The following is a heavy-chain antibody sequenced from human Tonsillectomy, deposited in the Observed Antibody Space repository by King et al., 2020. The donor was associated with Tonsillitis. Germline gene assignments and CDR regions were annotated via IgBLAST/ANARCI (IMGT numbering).Heavy chain of an antibody. CDR3: AKDHDYYASGSLPIASFNFDY. Sequence: VQLVQSGGGVVQPGGSLRLSCAASGFTFNNYGIHWVRQAPGKGLEWVAFIRYDGSNKYYTDSVKGRFTISRDNSKNTLYLQMNSLRAEDTAVYYCAKDHDYYASGSLPIASFNFDYWGQGTLVTVSS. CDR1: GFTFNNYG. CDR2: IRYDGSNK. D-gene: IGHD3-10*01. J-gene: IGHJ4*02. V-gene: IGHV3-30*02.